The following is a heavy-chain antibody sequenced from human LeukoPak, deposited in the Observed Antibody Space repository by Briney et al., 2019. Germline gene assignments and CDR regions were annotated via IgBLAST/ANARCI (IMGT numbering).Heavy chain of an antibody. CDR1: GFTFSNYG. CDR2: ISGSGSST. J-gene: IGHJ4*02. CDR3: ARETDPTDY. Sequence: GGSLRLSCAASGFTFSNYGMSWVRQAPGKGLEWVSTISGSGSSTNSADSLQGRFTISRDNSKNSLYLQMNSLRAEDTAVYYCARETDPTDYWGQGTLVTVSS. V-gene: IGHV3-23*01.